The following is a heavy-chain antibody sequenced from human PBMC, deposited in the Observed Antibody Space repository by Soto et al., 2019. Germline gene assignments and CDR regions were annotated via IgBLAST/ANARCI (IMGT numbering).Heavy chain of an antibody. V-gene: IGHV1-18*01. CDR1: GYTFATYA. D-gene: IGHD3-16*01. Sequence: QVQLVQSGPELKKPGTSVTVSCKASGYTFATYAVSWVRQAPGQGLEWMGWISAYNGNTIKAQKFQGRVTLTTDTSTSTAYMALTSLTSDDTAVYYCARVGGALGDLDYWGQGTLVTVSS. J-gene: IGHJ4*02. CDR2: ISAYNGNT. CDR3: ARVGGALGDLDY.